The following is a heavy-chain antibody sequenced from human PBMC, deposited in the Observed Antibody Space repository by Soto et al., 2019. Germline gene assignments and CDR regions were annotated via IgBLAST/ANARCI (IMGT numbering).Heavy chain of an antibody. CDR2: IYYSGST. CDR1: GGSISSGGYY. Sequence: SETLSLTCTVSGGSISSGGYYWSWIRQHPGKGLEWIGYIYYSGSTYYNPSLKSRVTISVDTSKNQFSLKLSSVTAADTAVYYWARAPYSGRNFDYWGQGTLVTVSS. V-gene: IGHV4-31*03. J-gene: IGHJ4*02. D-gene: IGHD1-26*01. CDR3: ARAPYSGRNFDY.